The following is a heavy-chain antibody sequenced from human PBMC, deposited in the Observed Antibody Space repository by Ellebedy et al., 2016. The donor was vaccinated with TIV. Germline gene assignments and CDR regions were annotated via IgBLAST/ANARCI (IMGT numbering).Heavy chain of an antibody. V-gene: IGHV3-21*01. CDR3: ASSRYHYYLGKTIFAY. CDR2: ITTTGTYI. D-gene: IGHD3-10*01. CDR1: GFTFSDYT. J-gene: IGHJ4*02. Sequence: GESLKISCAASGFTFSDYTMNWVRQPPGKGLEWVSSITTTGTYIYYADSVKGRFTISRDNAKNSLYLQMNSLRAEETAIYYCASSRYHYYLGKTIFAYWGQGTLVTVSS.